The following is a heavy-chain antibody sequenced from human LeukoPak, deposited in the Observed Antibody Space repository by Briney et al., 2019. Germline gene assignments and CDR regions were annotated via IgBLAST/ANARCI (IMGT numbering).Heavy chain of an antibody. J-gene: IGHJ6*02. Sequence: SVKVSCKASGFTFTSSAMQWVRQARGQRREWIGWIVVGSGNTNYAQKFQERVTITRDMSTSTAYMELSSLRSEDTAVYYCAADSHTTDYGDYETDYYYYGMDVWGQGTTVTVSS. V-gene: IGHV1-58*02. D-gene: IGHD4-17*01. CDR2: IVVGSGNT. CDR1: GFTFTSSA. CDR3: AADSHTTDYGDYETDYYYYGMDV.